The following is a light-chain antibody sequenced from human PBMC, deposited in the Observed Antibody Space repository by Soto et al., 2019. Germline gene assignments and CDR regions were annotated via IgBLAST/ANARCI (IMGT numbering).Light chain of an antibody. CDR1: QTISSL. J-gene: IGKJ1*01. Sequence: DIQMTQSPSTLSGSVGDRVTITCRASQTISSLLAWYQQKPGKAPKLLIYKASTLKSGVPSRFSGSGSGSDFTLTISSLQPEDFATYYCLQDFDSPRTFGQGTKV. CDR3: LQDFDSPRT. V-gene: IGKV1-5*03. CDR2: KAS.